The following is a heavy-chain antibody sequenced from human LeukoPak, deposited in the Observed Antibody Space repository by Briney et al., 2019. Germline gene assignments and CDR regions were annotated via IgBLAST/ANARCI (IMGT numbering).Heavy chain of an antibody. J-gene: IGHJ4*02. CDR2: IFYSGNT. CDR1: GGSISRTSYY. Sequence: SETLSLTCPVSGGSISRTSYYWGWIRQPPGEGPEWIGSIFYSGNTYYNPSLESRLTISADTSKNQFSLNLNSVTAADTAVYFCARGDSSTWFPSGLHIDHWGQGTLVTVSS. D-gene: IGHD6-13*01. CDR3: ARGDSSTWFPSGLHIDH. V-gene: IGHV4-39*07.